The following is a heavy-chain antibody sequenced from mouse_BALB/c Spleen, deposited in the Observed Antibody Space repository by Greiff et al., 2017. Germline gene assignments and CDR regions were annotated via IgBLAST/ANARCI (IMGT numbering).Heavy chain of an antibody. D-gene: IGHD4-1*01. CDR2: ISSGGGST. CDR1: GFAFSSYD. V-gene: IGHV5-12-1*01. Sequence: EVQLVESGGGLVKPGGSLKLSCAASGFAFSSYDMSWVRQTPEKRLEWVAYISSGGGSTYYPDTVKGRFTISRDNAKNTLYLQMSSLKSEDTAMYYCARHPTGTDFDYWGQGTTLTVSS. CDR3: ARHPTGTDFDY. J-gene: IGHJ2*01.